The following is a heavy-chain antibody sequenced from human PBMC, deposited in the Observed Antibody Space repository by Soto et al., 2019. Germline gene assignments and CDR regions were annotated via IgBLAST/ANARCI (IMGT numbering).Heavy chain of an antibody. CDR1: GYSFTTSG. CDR2: ISTYNGNT. CDR3: ARRLYGDYDY. D-gene: IGHD4-17*01. Sequence: QAQLVQSGAEAKEPGASVKVSCKASGYSFTTSGITWVRQAPGQGLEWMGWISTYNGNTNYAQKLQDRVTLTTDTSTSTAYRELRSLRSDDTAVYYCARRLYGDYDYWGQGTLVTVSS. V-gene: IGHV1-18*01. J-gene: IGHJ4*02.